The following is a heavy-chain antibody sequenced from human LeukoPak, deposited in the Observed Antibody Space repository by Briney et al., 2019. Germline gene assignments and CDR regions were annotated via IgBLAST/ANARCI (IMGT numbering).Heavy chain of an antibody. D-gene: IGHD3-10*01. V-gene: IGHV3-21*04. CDR2: ISSSSSYI. CDR3: AKDSSMHRGPIVIYYFDF. CDR1: GFTFSSYS. Sequence: GGSLRLSCAASGFTFSSYSMNWVRQAPGKGLEWVSSISSSSSYIYYADSVKGRFTISRDNAKNSLYLQMNSLRAEDTAVYYCAKDSSMHRGPIVIYYFDFWGQGTLVTVSS. J-gene: IGHJ4*02.